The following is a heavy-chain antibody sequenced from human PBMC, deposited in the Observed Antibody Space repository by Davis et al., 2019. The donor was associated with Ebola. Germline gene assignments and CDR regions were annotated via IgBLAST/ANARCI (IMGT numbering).Heavy chain of an antibody. CDR2: ISDSGST. J-gene: IGHJ3*01. Sequence: PSETLSLTCTVSGGSISSYYWSWIRQPPGKGLEWIGYISDSGSTDYNPSLKSRVTISVDTSKNQFSLKLSSVTAADTAVYYCARRDHMEAMAFDLWGQGTLVTVSS. CDR3: ARRDHMEAMAFDL. CDR1: GGSISSYY. D-gene: IGHD2-2*01. V-gene: IGHV4-59*08.